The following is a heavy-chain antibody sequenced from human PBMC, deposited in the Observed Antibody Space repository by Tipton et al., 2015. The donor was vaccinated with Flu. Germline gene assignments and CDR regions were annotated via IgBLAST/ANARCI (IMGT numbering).Heavy chain of an antibody. Sequence: SLRLSCSASGFTFTSSAMSWVRQAPGKGLEWVSSISASCDSTYFADSVRGRFTVSRDNPKNTLYLQMNSLRAEDTAVYYCAKHDYGDAFDIWGQGTLVTASS. J-gene: IGHJ3*02. CDR3: AKHDYGDAFDI. V-gene: IGHV3-23*01. D-gene: IGHD3-16*01. CDR1: GFTFTSSA. CDR2: ISASCDST.